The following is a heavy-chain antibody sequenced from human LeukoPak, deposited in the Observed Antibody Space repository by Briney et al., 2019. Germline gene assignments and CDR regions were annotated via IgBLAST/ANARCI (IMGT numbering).Heavy chain of an antibody. Sequence: PSETLSLTCTVSGGSINSYYWSWIRQPPGKGLEWIGFISYSGSTNYNPSLKSRVTISVDTSKNQFSLKLSSVSAADTAVYYCARVAAGYGSGSYYIPSYYFDYWGQGTLVTVSS. D-gene: IGHD3-10*01. J-gene: IGHJ4*02. CDR3: ARVAAGYGSGSYYIPSYYFDY. CDR2: ISYSGST. V-gene: IGHV4-59*01. CDR1: GGSINSYY.